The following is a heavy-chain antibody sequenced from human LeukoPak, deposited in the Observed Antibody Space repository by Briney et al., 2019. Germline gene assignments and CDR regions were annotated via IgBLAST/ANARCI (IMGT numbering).Heavy chain of an antibody. J-gene: IGHJ4*02. CDR3: ARNSNFDTHDY. CDR2: IKEDGSAK. D-gene: IGHD3-22*01. CDR1: GFTFSNSY. Sequence: GGSLRLSCAASGFTFSNSYVSWVRQAPGKGLEWVATIKEDGSAKYYVDSVRGRFSISRDNAKNSLYLQMNSLSAEDTAVYYCARNSNFDTHDYWGQGTLVTVSS. V-gene: IGHV3-7*01.